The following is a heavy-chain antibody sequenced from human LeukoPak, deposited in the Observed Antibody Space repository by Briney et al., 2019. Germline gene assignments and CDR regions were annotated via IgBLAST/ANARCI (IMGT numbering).Heavy chain of an antibody. Sequence: GGSLRLSCAASGFTVSSNYMSWVSQAPGKGLEWVSVIYSGGNTYYADSVKGGFTISRDNSKNTLYLQMNSLRAEDTAVYYCTRNEATYYFDYWGQGTLVTVSS. V-gene: IGHV3-66*02. CDR2: IYSGGNT. CDR1: GFTVSSNY. J-gene: IGHJ4*02. D-gene: IGHD5-12*01. CDR3: TRNEATYYFDY.